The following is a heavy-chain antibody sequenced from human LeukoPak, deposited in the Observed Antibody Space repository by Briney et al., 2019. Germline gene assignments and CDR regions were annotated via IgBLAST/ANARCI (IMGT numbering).Heavy chain of an antibody. V-gene: IGHV3-20*04. CDR1: GFTFDDYG. CDR3: AREYYDFWSGYYTYYYYYYMDV. D-gene: IGHD3-3*01. J-gene: IGHJ6*03. Sequence: GGSLRLSCAASGFTFDDYGMSWVRQAPGKGLEWVSGINWNGGSTVYADSVKGRFTISRDNAKNSLYLQMTSLRAEDTALYYCAREYYDFWSGYYTYYYYYYMDVWGKGTTVTVSS. CDR2: INWNGGST.